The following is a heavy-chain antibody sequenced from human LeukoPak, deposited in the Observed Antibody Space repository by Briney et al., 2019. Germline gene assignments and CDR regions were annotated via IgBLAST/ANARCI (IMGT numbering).Heavy chain of an antibody. V-gene: IGHV1-46*01. D-gene: IGHD5-18*01. CDR1: GYTFTSYY. J-gene: IGHJ1*01. CDR2: INPSGGST. Sequence: ASVTVSCKASGYTFTSYYMHWVRQVPGQGLEWMGIINPSGGSTSYAQKFQGRVTMTRDTSASTVYMELSSLRSEDTAVYYCARVRYSYGFPEYFQHWGQGTLVTVSS. CDR3: ARVRYSYGFPEYFQH.